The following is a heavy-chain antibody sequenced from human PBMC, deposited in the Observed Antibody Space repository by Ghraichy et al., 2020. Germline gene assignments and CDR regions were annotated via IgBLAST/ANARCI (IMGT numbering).Heavy chain of an antibody. J-gene: IGHJ4*02. V-gene: IGHV4-59*01. D-gene: IGHD3-22*01. CDR1: GGSISSYY. CDR3: ARGPSKRGYYYDSSGYFMI. Sequence: SETLSLTCTVSGGSISSYYWSWIRQPPGKGLEWIGYIYYSGSTNYNPSLKSRVTISVDTSKNQFSLKLSSVTAADTAVYYCARGPSKRGYYYDSSGYFMIWGQGTLVTVSS. CDR2: IYYSGST.